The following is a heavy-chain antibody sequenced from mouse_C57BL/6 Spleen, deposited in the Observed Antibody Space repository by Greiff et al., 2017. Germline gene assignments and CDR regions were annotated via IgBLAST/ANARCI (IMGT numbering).Heavy chain of an antibody. CDR1: GYTFTDYN. CDR3: ARERVYYSNPYWYFGV. CDR2: INPNNGGT. J-gene: IGHJ1*03. V-gene: IGHV1-18*01. Sequence: VQLQQSGPELVKPGASVKIPCKASGYTFTDYNMDWVKQSHGKSLEWIGDINPNNGGTIYNQKFKGKATLTVDKSSSTAYMELRSLTSEDTAVYYCARERVYYSNPYWYFGVWGTGTTVTVSS. D-gene: IGHD2-5*01.